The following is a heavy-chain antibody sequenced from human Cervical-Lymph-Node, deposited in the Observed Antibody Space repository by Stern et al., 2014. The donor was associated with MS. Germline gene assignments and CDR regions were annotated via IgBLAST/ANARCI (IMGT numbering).Heavy chain of an antibody. D-gene: IGHD1-20*01. CDR1: GFTFSTYG. CDR2: ISDDGSRK. J-gene: IGHJ4*02. CDR3: ARGDNWRRLNY. V-gene: IGHV3-30*03. Sequence: VQLVGSGGGVVQPGRSLRLSCAASGFTFSTYGMHWVRQAPGKGLEWVAVISDDGSRKFYGDSVKGRFTISRDNSKNTLYLQMNSLRPEDTAVFYCARGDNWRRLNYWGQGSLVTVSS.